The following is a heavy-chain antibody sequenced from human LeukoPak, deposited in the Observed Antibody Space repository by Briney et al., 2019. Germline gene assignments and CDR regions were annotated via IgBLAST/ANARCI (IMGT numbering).Heavy chain of an antibody. V-gene: IGHV1-2*04. D-gene: IGHD3-9*01. CDR1: GYTFTGYY. CDR3: ARAVVPLYDILTGQTPHFDY. CDR2: INPNSGGT. J-gene: IGHJ4*02. Sequence: ASVKVSCKASGYTFTGYYMHWVRQAPGQGLEWMGWINPNSGGTNYAQKFQGWVTMTRDTSISTAYMELSRLRSDDTAVYYCARAVVPLYDILTGQTPHFDYWGQGTLVTVSS.